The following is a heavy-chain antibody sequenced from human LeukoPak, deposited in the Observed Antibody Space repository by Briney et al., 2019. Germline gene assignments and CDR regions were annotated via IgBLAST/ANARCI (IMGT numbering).Heavy chain of an antibody. D-gene: IGHD5-24*01. CDR3: ATSPWGGWIDGYNYYFDY. J-gene: IGHJ4*02. CDR1: GFTFSSYG. CDR2: ISYDGSNK. V-gene: IGHV3-30*03. Sequence: GGSLRLSCAASGFTFSSYGMHWVRQAPGKGLEWVAGISYDGSNKYYADSVKGRFTISRDNSKNTLYLQMNSLRAEDTAVYYCATSPWGGWIDGYNYYFDYWGQGTLVTVSS.